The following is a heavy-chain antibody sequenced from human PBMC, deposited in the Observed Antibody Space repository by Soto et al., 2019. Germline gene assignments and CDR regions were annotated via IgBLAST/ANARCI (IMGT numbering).Heavy chain of an antibody. V-gene: IGHV1-69*16. J-gene: IGHJ6*02. Sequence: SVKVDSKASGGPLDNFIMSWVRQAPGRGLEWMGGIVPMLGTPTYAEKFKGRVTISATGSTSTMYMEVTSLRSEDTAIYYCARNGTPSSSLSQYSGMDVCGQRITVTVSS. CDR1: GGPLDNFI. CDR3: ARNGTPSSSLSQYSGMDV. CDR2: IVPMLGTP. D-gene: IGHD1-7*01.